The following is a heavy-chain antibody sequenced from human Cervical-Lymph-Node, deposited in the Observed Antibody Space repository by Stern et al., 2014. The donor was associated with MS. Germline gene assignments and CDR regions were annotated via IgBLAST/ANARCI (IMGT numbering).Heavy chain of an antibody. Sequence: QVQLVESGGGLVNPGGSLRLSCAASGFTFSDYYMSWIRQAPGKGLEWISYINGNSDAIYYADSVKGRFTISRDNARNSLFLQMNNLRAEDTAVYYCARDLTGGYSLIGFWGQGTLVTVSS. D-gene: IGHD2-15*01. CDR3: ARDLTGGYSLIGF. CDR1: GFTFSDYY. CDR2: INGNSDAI. J-gene: IGHJ4*02. V-gene: IGHV3-11*01.